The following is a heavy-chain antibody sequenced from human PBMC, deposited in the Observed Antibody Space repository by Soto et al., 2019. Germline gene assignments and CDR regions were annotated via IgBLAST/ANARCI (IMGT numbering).Heavy chain of an antibody. J-gene: IGHJ6*02. D-gene: IGHD3-3*01. CDR2: INAGNGNT. Sequence: ASVKVSCKASGYTFTSYAMHWVRQAPGQRLEWMGWINAGNGNTKYSQKFQGRVTITRDTSASTAYMELSSLRSEDTAVYYCARDSNYDFWSGYYTGLWYYYYYGMEVWGQGTTVTVSS. CDR1: GYTFTSYA. CDR3: ARDSNYDFWSGYYTGLWYYYYYGMEV. V-gene: IGHV1-3*01.